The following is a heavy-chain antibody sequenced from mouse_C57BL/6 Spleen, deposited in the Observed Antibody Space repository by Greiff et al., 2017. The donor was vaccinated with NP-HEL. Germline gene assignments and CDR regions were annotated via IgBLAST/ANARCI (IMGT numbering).Heavy chain of an antibody. Sequence: VQLQQPGAELVKPGASVKLSCKASGYTFTSYWMHWVKQRPGRGLEWIGWIDPSSGGTKYNEKFKSKATLTVDKPSSTAYMQLSSLTSEDSAVYCCARSGSWGYFDDWGQGTTLTVSS. CDR3: ARSGSWGYFDD. D-gene: IGHD3-1*01. V-gene: IGHV1-72*01. J-gene: IGHJ2*01. CDR2: IDPSSGGT. CDR1: GYTFTSYW.